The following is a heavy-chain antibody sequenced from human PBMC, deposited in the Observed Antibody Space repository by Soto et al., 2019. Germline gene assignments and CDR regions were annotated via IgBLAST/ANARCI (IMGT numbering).Heavy chain of an antibody. V-gene: IGHV3-7*01. D-gene: IGHD1-1*01. Sequence: PGGSLRLSCAASGFTFSSYWMSWVRQAPGKGLEWVANIKQDGSEKYYVDSVKGRFTISRDNAKNSLYLQMNSLRAEDTAVYYCARGGTTGTPLFDYYGMDVSGQATTVTVSS. CDR3: ARGGTTGTPLFDYYGMDV. CDR1: GFTFSSYW. J-gene: IGHJ6*02. CDR2: IKQDGSEK.